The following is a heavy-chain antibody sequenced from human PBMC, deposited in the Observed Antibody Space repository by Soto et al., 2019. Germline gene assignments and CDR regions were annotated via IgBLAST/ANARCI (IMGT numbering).Heavy chain of an antibody. CDR2: IWYDGSNK. J-gene: IGHJ5*02. V-gene: IGHV3-33*01. D-gene: IGHD3-16*02. Sequence: QVQLVESGGGVVQPGRSLRLSCAASGFTFSSYGMHWVRQAPGKGLEWVAVIWYDGSNKYYADSVKGRFTISRDNSKNTLYLQMNSLRAEDTAVHYCARDDLEAPLSFDPWGQGTLVTVSS. CDR3: ARDDLEAPLSFDP. CDR1: GFTFSSYG.